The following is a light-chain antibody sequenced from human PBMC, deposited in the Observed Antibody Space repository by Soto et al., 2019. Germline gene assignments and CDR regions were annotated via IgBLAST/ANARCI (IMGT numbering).Light chain of an antibody. J-gene: IGKJ3*01. CDR3: QQSYSTPGFT. CDR1: QSISSS. V-gene: IGKV1-39*01. CDR2: AAS. Sequence: DIQMTQSPSSLSASVGDRVTITCRASQSISSSLNWYQQKPGKAPKLRIYAASSLQSGVPSRFSGSGSGTEFPLTISSLQPEDFATYYCQQSYSTPGFTFGPGTKVDIK.